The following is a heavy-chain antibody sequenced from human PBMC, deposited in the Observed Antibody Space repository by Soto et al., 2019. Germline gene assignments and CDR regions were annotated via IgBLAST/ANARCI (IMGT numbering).Heavy chain of an antibody. CDR3: ARDHIVVVPAAMYY. J-gene: IGHJ4*02. Sequence: ASVKVSCKASGYTFPSYGISWVRQAPGQGLEWMGWISAYNGNTNYAQKLQGRVTMTTDTSTSTAYMELRSLRSDDTAVYYCARDHIVVVPAAMYYWGQGTLVTVSS. V-gene: IGHV1-18*01. CDR1: GYTFPSYG. D-gene: IGHD2-2*01. CDR2: ISAYNGNT.